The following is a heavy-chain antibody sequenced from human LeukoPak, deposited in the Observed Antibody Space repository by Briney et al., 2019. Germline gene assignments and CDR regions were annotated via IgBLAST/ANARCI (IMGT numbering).Heavy chain of an antibody. D-gene: IGHD1-26*01. CDR3: ARASGSYWWFDP. Sequence: ASVKVSCKASGYTFTGYYLHWVRQAPGQGLVWMGCVNPNSGDTNYAQKFQGSVTMTRDTSISTVYMELSRLRSDDTAVYYCARASGSYWWFDPWGQGTLVTVSS. V-gene: IGHV1-2*02. CDR1: GYTFTGYY. CDR2: VNPNSGDT. J-gene: IGHJ5*02.